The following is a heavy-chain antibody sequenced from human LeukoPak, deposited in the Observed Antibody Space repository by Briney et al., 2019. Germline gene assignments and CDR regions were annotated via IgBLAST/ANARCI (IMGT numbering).Heavy chain of an antibody. D-gene: IGHD3-22*01. Sequence: GGSLRLSCAASGFTFSSYWMSWVRQAPGKGLEWVAVIWYDGSNKYYADSVKGRFTISRDNSKNTLYLQMNSLRAEDTAVYYCARGGYDSDYWGQGTLVTVSS. CDR3: ARGGYDSDY. CDR1: GFTFSSYW. J-gene: IGHJ4*02. V-gene: IGHV3-33*08. CDR2: IWYDGSNK.